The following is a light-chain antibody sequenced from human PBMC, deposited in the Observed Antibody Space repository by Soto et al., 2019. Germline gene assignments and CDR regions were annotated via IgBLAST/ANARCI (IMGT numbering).Light chain of an antibody. CDR1: SSNIGSNY. V-gene: IGLV1-47*02. J-gene: IGLJ1*01. Sequence: QSVVTQPPSASGTPGQRVTISCSGSSSNIGSNYVYWYQQLPGTAPKLLIYSNNQRPSGVPDRFSGSKSGTSASLAISGLRSEDEADYYCSSYTSISTYVFGTGTKLTVL. CDR3: SSYTSISTYV. CDR2: SNN.